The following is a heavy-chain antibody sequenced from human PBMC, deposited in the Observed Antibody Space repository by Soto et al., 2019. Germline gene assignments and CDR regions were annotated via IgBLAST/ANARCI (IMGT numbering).Heavy chain of an antibody. D-gene: IGHD6-19*01. V-gene: IGHV5-51*01. J-gene: IGHJ5*02. CDR3: ARLGIAVAGTGWFDP. CDR2: IYPGDSDT. CDR1: GYSFTSYW. Sequence: PGESLKISCKGSGYSFTSYWIGWVRQMPGKGLEWMGIIYPGDSDTRYSPSSQGQVTISADKSISTAYLQWSSLKASDTAMYYCARLGIAVAGTGWFDPWGQGTLVTVSS.